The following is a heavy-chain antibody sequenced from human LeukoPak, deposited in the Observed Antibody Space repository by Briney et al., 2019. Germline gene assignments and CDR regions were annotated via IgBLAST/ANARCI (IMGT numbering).Heavy chain of an antibody. J-gene: IGHJ4*02. CDR3: ARKHVDTAMVFDY. V-gene: IGHV4-59*01. D-gene: IGHD5-18*01. CDR1: RGALKTYN. CDR2: IHYSGST. Sequence: SQTPSLTCTVSRGALKTYNWSSIRQPPGKGLERIGYIHYSGSTNYNPSLKSRVNISVDTSKNQFSLQLSSVAAADTAMYYCARKHVDTAMVFDYWGEGTLVTVSS.